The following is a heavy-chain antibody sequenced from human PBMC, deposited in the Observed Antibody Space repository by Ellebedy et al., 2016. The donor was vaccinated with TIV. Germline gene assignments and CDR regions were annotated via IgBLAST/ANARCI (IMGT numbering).Heavy chain of an antibody. CDR2: IASDGGAT. V-gene: IGHV3-30*03. Sequence: PGGSLRLSCAASGFIFNRYGIQWVRQAPGKGLEWIGVIASDGGATVYVDFVRGRFTLSRDNSRNTVYLQMNSLSPDDTAVYYCTREARWGNWYFDLWGRGTLVAVST. CDR3: TREARWGNWYFDL. J-gene: IGHJ2*01. CDR1: GFIFNRYG. D-gene: IGHD4-23*01.